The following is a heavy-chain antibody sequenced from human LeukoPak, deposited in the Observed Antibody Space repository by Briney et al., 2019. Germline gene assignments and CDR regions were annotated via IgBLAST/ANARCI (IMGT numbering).Heavy chain of an antibody. V-gene: IGHV1-69*05. J-gene: IGHJ4*02. CDR2: IIPIFGTA. D-gene: IGHD1-26*01. CDR1: GGTFSSYA. CDR3: AREIVGAYYFDY. Sequence: SVKVSCKASGGTFSSYAISWVRQAPGQGLEWMGGIIPIFGTANYAQKFQGRVTITTDESTSTAYMELSSLRSEDTAVYFCAREIVGAYYFDYWGQGTLVTVSS.